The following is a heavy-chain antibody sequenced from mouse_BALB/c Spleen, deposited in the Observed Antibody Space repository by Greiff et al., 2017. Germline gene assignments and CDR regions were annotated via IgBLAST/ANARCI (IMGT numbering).Heavy chain of an antibody. V-gene: IGHV14-3*02. J-gene: IGHJ2*01. D-gene: IGHD2-3*01. CDR2: IDPANGNT. CDR3: APYDGYRDY. Sequence: EVKLQESGAELVKPGASVKLSCTASGFNIKDTYMHWVKQRPEQGLEWIGRIDPANGNTKYDPKFQGKATITADTSSNTAYLQLSSLTSEDTAVYYCAPYDGYRDYWGQGTTLTVSS. CDR1: GFNIKDTY.